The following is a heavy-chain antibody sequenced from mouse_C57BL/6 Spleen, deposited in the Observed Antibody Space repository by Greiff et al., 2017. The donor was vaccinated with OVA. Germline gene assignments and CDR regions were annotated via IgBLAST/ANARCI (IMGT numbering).Heavy chain of an antibody. Sequence: VQLQQSGAELVRPGTSVKVSCKASGYAFTNYLIEWVKQRPGQGLEWIGVINPGSGGTNYNEKFKGKATLTADKSSSTAYMQLSSLTSEDSAVYFCARGRLYYGSSSTWFAYWGQGTLVTVSA. CDR2: INPGSGGT. J-gene: IGHJ3*01. CDR1: GYAFTNYL. D-gene: IGHD1-1*01. V-gene: IGHV1-54*01. CDR3: ARGRLYYGSSSTWFAY.